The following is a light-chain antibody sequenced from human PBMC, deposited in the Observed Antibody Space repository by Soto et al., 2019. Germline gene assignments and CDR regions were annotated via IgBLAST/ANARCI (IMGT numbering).Light chain of an antibody. CDR1: SIDVGSYNL. J-gene: IGLJ1*01. CDR3: CSYAGSRTFRV. V-gene: IGLV2-23*02. CDR2: EVS. Sequence: QSALTHPASVSGSPGQSITTSCTGTSIDVGSYNLVSWYQQHPGKAPKLMIYEVSKRPSGVSNRFSGSKSGNTASLTISGLQAEDEADYYCCSYAGSRTFRVFGTGTKVTVL.